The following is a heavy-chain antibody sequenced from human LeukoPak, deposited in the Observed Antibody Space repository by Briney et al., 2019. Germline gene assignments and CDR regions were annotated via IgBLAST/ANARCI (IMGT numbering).Heavy chain of an antibody. Sequence: PGGSLRLSCAASGSTFSSYGMHWVRQAPGKGLEWVAVISYDGSNKYYADSVKGRFTISRDNSKNTLYLQMNSLRAEDTAVYYCAKGGITMVRGPYTYWGQGTLVTVSS. D-gene: IGHD3-10*01. J-gene: IGHJ4*02. V-gene: IGHV3-30*18. CDR2: ISYDGSNK. CDR3: AKGGITMVRGPYTY. CDR1: GSTFSSYG.